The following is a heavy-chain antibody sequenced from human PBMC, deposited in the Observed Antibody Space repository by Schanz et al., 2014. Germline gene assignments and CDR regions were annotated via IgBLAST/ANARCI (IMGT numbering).Heavy chain of an antibody. CDR3: STDLTAVDYDAIGL. Sequence: EVQLVESGGGLIKPGGSLRLYCLASGFTFSTTWMNWVRQAPGKGLEWVGRIKSKVDGGTTDNAAPVQGRFTISRDDSKNTLHLQMNSLKTEDTAVYYCSTDLTAVDYDAIGLWGQGTMVTVSS. CDR2: IKSKVDGGTT. D-gene: IGHD4-17*01. V-gene: IGHV3-15*01. J-gene: IGHJ3*01. CDR1: GFTFSTTW.